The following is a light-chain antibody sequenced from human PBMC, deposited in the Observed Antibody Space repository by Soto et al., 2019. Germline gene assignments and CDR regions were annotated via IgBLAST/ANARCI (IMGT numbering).Light chain of an antibody. CDR1: QSLNSR. J-gene: IGKJ1*01. Sequence: DIQLTQSPSTLSASVGDRVTLTCRASQSLNSRLAWYQQRPGKAPKLLIYDASTLESGVPSRFSGSGSGTEFTLTINNLQPDDLATSICQQYKSYSTLGRGTKVDIK. CDR3: QQYKSYST. CDR2: DAS. V-gene: IGKV1-5*01.